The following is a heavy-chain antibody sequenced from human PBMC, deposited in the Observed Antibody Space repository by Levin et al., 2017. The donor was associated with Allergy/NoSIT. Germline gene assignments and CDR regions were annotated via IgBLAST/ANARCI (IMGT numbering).Heavy chain of an antibody. V-gene: IGHV4-34*01. CDR3: ARGPGRYCSGGSCYSGDY. Sequence: PSETLSLTCAVYGGSFSGYYWSWIRQPPGKGLEWIGEINHSGSTNYNPSLKSRVTISVDTSKNQFSLKLSSVTAADTAVYYCARGPGRYCSGGSCYSGDYWGQGTLVTVSS. J-gene: IGHJ4*02. CDR1: GGSFSGYY. D-gene: IGHD2-15*01. CDR2: INHSGST.